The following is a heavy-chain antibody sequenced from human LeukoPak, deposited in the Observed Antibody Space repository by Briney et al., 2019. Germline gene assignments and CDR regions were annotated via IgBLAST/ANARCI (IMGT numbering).Heavy chain of an antibody. Sequence: GESLKISCKGSGYSFTNFWVSWVRQVPGKGLEWMGVIYLSDSDTRYSPSLRGQVTISADKSISTAYLQWNSLKASDTAMYFCARHMGGYSNSPFDYWGQGTLVTVFS. D-gene: IGHD6-13*01. CDR1: GYSFTNFW. CDR3: ARHMGGYSNSPFDY. V-gene: IGHV5-51*01. J-gene: IGHJ4*01. CDR2: IYLSDSDT.